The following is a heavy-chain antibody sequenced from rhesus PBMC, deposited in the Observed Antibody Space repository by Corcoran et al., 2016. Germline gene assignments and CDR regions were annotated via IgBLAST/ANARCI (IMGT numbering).Heavy chain of an antibody. CDR3: ATNDYGSSFDY. Sequence: QVQLQESGPGLVKPSETLSLTCTVSGASISSFWWSWLRQPPEKGLEWIGEINGNSSSTNYNPSRKSRVAISRDTSKNQFSLKLTSVTAADSAVYSCATNDYGSSFDYWGQGVLVTVSS. D-gene: IGHD4-29*01. CDR2: INGNSSST. J-gene: IGHJ4*01. V-gene: IGHV4-80*01. CDR1: GASISSFW.